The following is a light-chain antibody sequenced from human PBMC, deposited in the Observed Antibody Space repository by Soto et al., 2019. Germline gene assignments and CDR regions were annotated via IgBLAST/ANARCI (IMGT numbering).Light chain of an antibody. CDR3: HHYGYSSST. V-gene: IGKV3-20*01. CDR1: QSVSASY. CDR2: SAS. J-gene: IGKJ1*01. Sequence: VLAQSPGPPSLCTGERATLSFRSSQSVSASYIAWYQQKPGKALKLLMFSASSRATGIPERFSGSGSGTDFTLTITRLEPEDSEVYYCHHYGYSSSTFGQGTKVDIK.